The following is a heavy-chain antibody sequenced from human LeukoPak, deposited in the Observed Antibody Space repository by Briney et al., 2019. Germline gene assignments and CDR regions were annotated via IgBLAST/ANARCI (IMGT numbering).Heavy chain of an antibody. J-gene: IGHJ4*02. V-gene: IGHV4-61*02. Sequence: KPSETLSLTCTVSGGSISSGSYYWSWIRQPAGKGLEWIGRIYTSGSTNYNPSLKSRVTISVDTSKNQFSLKLSSVTAADTAVYYCARDSGYARAVDYWGQGTLVTVSS. CDR2: IYTSGST. CDR3: ARDSGYARAVDY. CDR1: GGSISSGSYY. D-gene: IGHD5-12*01.